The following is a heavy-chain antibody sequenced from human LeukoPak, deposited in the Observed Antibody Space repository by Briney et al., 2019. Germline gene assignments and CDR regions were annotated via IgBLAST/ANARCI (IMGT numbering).Heavy chain of an antibody. CDR3: ARDPHRSDYYMDA. CDR2: INPNNGGT. J-gene: IGHJ6*03. CDR1: GYTFTGFY. V-gene: IGHV1-2*02. Sequence: GASVKVSCKASGYTFTGFYIHWVRRAPGQGLEWMGWINPNNGGTTYSQKFQGRVTMTRDTSISSAYMELSRLRSDDTAVYYCARDPHRSDYYMDAWGKGTTVTVSS. D-gene: IGHD6-6*01.